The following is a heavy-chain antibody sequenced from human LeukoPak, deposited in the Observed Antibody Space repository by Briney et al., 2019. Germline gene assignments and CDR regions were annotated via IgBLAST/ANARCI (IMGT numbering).Heavy chain of an antibody. V-gene: IGHV3-15*01. CDR3: SRNADHDW. CDR2: VKRQTEGWTK. Sequence: GGSLRLSCAASGFTFSNAWMNWVRQTPEKGLEWVARVKRQTEGWTKDYAAPVKGRFTISRDDSKSTVYLQMNSLEIEDTAVYYCSRNADHDWWGQGTLVTVSS. CDR1: GFTFSNAW. J-gene: IGHJ4*02. D-gene: IGHD1-14*01.